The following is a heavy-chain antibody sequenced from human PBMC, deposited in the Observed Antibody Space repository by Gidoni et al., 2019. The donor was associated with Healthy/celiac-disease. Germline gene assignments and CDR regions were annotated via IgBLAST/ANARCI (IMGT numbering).Heavy chain of an antibody. J-gene: IGHJ5*02. Sequence: QVQLQESGPGLVKPSQTLSLTCTVSGGSISSGGYHRSWIRQHPGKGLEWIGYIYDSGSTYYNPSLKSRVTISVDTAKNQFSLKLSSVTAADTAVYYCARGGEDRDTMIVVVPWNWFDPWGQGTLVTVSS. V-gene: IGHV4-31*03. CDR2: IYDSGST. CDR1: GGSISSGGYH. D-gene: IGHD3-22*01. CDR3: ARGGEDRDTMIVVVPWNWFDP.